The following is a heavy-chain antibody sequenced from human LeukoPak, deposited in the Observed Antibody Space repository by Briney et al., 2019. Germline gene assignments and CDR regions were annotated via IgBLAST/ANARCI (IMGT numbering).Heavy chain of an antibody. CDR2: INHSGST. Sequence: SETLSLTCAVYGGSFSGYYWSWIRQPPGKGLEWIGEINHSGSTNYNPSLKSRVTISVDTSKNQFSLKLSSVTAADTAVYYCASTAGGGNSAADYWGQGTLVTVSS. CDR1: GGSFSGYY. V-gene: IGHV4-34*01. CDR3: ASTAGGGNSAADY. J-gene: IGHJ4*02. D-gene: IGHD4-23*01.